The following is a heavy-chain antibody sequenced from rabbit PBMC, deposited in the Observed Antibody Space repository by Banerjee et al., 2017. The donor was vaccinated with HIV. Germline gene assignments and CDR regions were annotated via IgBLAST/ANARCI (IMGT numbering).Heavy chain of an antibody. D-gene: IGHD1-1*01. V-gene: IGHV1S45*01. J-gene: IGHJ4*01. CDR2: IYTGSGNT. CDR3: AREATSNTYPDYFDL. CDR1: GFSFSRW. Sequence: QEQLVESGGGLVQPEGSLTLTCTASGFSFSRWICWVRQAPGKGLELIGCIYTGSGNTYYASWVNGRFTISKTSSTTVTLQMTSLTAADTATYFCAREATSNTYPDYFDLWGQGTLVTVS.